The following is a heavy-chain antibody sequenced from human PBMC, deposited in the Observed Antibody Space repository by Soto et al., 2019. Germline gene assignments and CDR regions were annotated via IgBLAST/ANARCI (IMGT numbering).Heavy chain of an antibody. D-gene: IGHD2-2*01. CDR1: GFTFSSYS. J-gene: IGHJ4*02. V-gene: IGHV3-23*01. CDR3: ADLSRYCTSSNCD. Sequence: DVRLLESGGGLGQPGGTLRLSCAASGFTFSSYSMSWVRQAPGKGLEWVSTIGTSASTYYGDSVRGRFTISRDNSRNTMYLQMNSLRAEDTAVYYCADLSRYCTSSNCDWGQGTLVTVYS. CDR2: IGTSAST.